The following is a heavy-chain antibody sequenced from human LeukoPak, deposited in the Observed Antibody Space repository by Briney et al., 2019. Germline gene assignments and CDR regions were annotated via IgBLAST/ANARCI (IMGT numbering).Heavy chain of an antibody. V-gene: IGHV5-10-1*01. CDR2: IDPSDSYT. CDR1: EYIFTTYW. D-gene: IGHD3-22*01. J-gene: IGHJ4*02. CDR3: ARHQPNYYDSSGQTLFDY. Sequence: GESLKISCKGSEYIFTTYWIDWVRQMPGKGLEWMGRIDPSDSYTNYSPSFQGHVTISADKSISTAYLQWSSLKASDTAMYYCARHQPNYYDSSGQTLFDYWGQGTLVTVSS.